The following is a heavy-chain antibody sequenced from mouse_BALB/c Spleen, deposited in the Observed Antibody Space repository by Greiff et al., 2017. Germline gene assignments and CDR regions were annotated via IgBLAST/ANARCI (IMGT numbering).Heavy chain of an antibody. Sequence: EVQLQESGPGLVKPSQSLSLTCTVTGYSITSDYAWNWIRQFPGNKLEWMGYISYSGSTSYNPSLKSRISITRDTSKNQFFLQLNSVTTEDTATYYCARIYDGYYGYFDVWGAGTTVTVSS. D-gene: IGHD2-3*01. J-gene: IGHJ1*01. CDR1: GYSITSDYA. CDR3: ARIYDGYYGYFDV. V-gene: IGHV3-2*02. CDR2: ISYSGST.